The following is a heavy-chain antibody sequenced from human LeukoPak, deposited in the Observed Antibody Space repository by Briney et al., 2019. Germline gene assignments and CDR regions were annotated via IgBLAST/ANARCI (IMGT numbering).Heavy chain of an antibody. J-gene: IGHJ4*02. V-gene: IGHV3-48*03. CDR2: ISSSGSTI. Sequence: GGSLRLSCAASGFTFSSYEMNWVRQAPGKGLEWVSYISSSGSTIYYADSVKGRFTISRDNAKKSLYLQMNSLRAEDTAVYYCARGGGDIVVVVATTLHYWGQGTLVTVSS. D-gene: IGHD2-15*01. CDR3: ARGGGDIVVVVATTLHY. CDR1: GFTFSSYE.